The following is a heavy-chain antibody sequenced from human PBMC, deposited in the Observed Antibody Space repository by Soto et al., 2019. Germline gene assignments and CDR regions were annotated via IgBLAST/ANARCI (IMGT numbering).Heavy chain of an antibody. CDR3: APQRTALSPFDP. CDR1: GGIFSSYA. CDR2: IVPMFGTT. D-gene: IGHD1-1*01. J-gene: IGHJ5*02. Sequence: QVHLEQSGAEVKMPGSSVKVACKTSGGIFSSYAFNWVRQAPGNGLEWMGRIVPMFGTTNYTQKLQCRLTITADTSSSAAYLELSGLRSDDTAMYYCAPQRTALSPFDPWGQGTLVTVSS. V-gene: IGHV1-69*06.